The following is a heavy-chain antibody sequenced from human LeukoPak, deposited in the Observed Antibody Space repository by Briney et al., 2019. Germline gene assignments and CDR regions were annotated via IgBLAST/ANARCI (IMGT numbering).Heavy chain of an antibody. D-gene: IGHD3-3*01. Sequence: SVKVSCKASGGTFSSYAISWVRQAPGQGLEWMGGIIPIFGTANYAQKFQGRVTITADESTSTAYMELSSLGSEDTAVYYCASGGDRFLEWFFDYWGQGTLVTVSS. V-gene: IGHV1-69*13. CDR1: GGTFSSYA. CDR2: IIPIFGTA. CDR3: ASGGDRFLEWFFDY. J-gene: IGHJ4*02.